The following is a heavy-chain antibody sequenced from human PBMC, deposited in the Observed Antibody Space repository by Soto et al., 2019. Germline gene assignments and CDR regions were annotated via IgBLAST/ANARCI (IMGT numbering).Heavy chain of an antibody. CDR1: GGSITSSRYY. D-gene: IGHD3-22*01. CDR3: MLGSGWKDFDY. CDR2: IYYSGST. J-gene: IGHJ4*02. V-gene: IGHV4-39*01. Sequence: QLQLQESGPGLVKPSETLSLTCTVSGGSITSSRYYWGWIRQPPGKGLEWIGSIYYSGSTYYNPSLKSRVTISVDTSKNQFSLKLSSVTAADTAVYYCMLGSGWKDFDYWGQGTLVTVSS.